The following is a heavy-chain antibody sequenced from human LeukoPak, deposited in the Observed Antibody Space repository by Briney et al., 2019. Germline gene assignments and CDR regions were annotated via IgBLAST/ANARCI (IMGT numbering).Heavy chain of an antibody. CDR1: GYSFTSYW. CDR3: ARSGQQPAFDP. V-gene: IGHV5-51*01. J-gene: IGHJ5*02. CDR2: IYPGDSDT. Sequence: GESLKVSCKGSGYSFTSYWIGWVRQMPGKGLEWMGIIYPGDSDTRCSPFFQGQVTISADKSISTAYLQWSSLKASDTAMYYCARSGQQPAFDPWGQGTLVTVSS. D-gene: IGHD6-13*01.